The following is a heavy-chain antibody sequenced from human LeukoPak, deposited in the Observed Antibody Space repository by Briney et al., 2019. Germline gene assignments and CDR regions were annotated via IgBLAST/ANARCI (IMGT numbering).Heavy chain of an antibody. J-gene: IGHJ4*02. V-gene: IGHV1-24*01. CDR3: ATGLFSGSYPPVGY. CDR2: FDPEDGET. Sequence: ASVKVSCKVSGYTLTELSMHWVRRAPGKGLEWMGGFDPEDGETIYAQKFQSRVTMTEDTSTDTAYMELSSLRSEDTAVYYCATGLFSGSYPPVGYWGQGTLVTVSS. CDR1: GYTLTELS. D-gene: IGHD1-26*01.